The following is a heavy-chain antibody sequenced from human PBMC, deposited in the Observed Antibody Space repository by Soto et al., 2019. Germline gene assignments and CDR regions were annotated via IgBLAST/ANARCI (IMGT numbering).Heavy chain of an antibody. Sequence: EVQLVESGGGLVKPGGSLRLSCAASGFTFSNAWMSWVRQAPGKGLEWVGRIKSKTDGGTTDYAAPVKGRFTISRDDSKNTLYRKMNSLKTEDTAVYYCGFGDSANGFDPWGQGTLDIVSS. CDR2: IKSKTDGGTT. J-gene: IGHJ5*02. V-gene: IGHV3-15*01. CDR3: GFGDSANGFDP. D-gene: IGHD4-17*01. CDR1: GFTFSNAW.